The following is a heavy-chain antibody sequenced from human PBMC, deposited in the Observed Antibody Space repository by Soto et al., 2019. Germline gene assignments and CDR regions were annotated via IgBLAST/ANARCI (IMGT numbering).Heavy chain of an antibody. D-gene: IGHD2-15*01. Sequence: EVQLVESGGGLVKPGGSLRLSCAASGFTFSNYGMNWVRQAPGKGLEWVSSISSSSSYMYQADSVKGRFTVSRDNAKNSLYLQMTSLRADDTAVYYCARDYDYCSGGDCFPYFFDYWGQGTLVTVSS. CDR3: ARDYDYCSGGDCFPYFFDY. V-gene: IGHV3-21*01. CDR2: ISSSSSYM. J-gene: IGHJ4*02. CDR1: GFTFSNYG.